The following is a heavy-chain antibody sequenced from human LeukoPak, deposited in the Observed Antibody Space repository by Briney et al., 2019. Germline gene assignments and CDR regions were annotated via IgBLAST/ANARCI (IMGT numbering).Heavy chain of an antibody. J-gene: IGHJ4*01. CDR1: GFPFSTYS. Sequence: PGGSLRLSCAASGFPFSTYSMNWVRQAPGKGLELLSFISSTTSTIYYADSVKGRFTISRDNAKHSLYLQMNSLRDEDTAVYYCARERIAVATSSFDYWGQGALVTVSS. CDR2: ISSTTSTI. CDR3: ARERIAVATSSFDY. D-gene: IGHD6-19*01. V-gene: IGHV3-48*02.